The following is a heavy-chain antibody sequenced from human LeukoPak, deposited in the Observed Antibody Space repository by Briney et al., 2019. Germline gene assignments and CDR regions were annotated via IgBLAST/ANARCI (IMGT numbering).Heavy chain of an antibody. D-gene: IGHD2-21*01. CDR1: GGSISRGGYH. CDR3: ARGSIPDY. V-gene: IGHV4-61*02. Sequence: SQTLSLTCTVSGGSISRGGYHWGWVRQPAGKGLEWIGRFYTSGTPNYNPSLKSRVTILVDTSRNQFSLKLSSVTAADTAVYYCARGSIPDYWGQGILVTVSS. CDR2: FYTSGTP. J-gene: IGHJ4*02.